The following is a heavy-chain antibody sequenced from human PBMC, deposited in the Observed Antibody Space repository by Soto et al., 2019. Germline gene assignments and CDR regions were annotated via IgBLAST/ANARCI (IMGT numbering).Heavy chain of an antibody. Sequence: QVQLVQSGAEVKRPGSSVKVSCESSGDTFNSYVISWVRQAPGQGLEWMGGIIPIIGVTHYAQKSQGRVTISALSSTGTAYMELTNMRFQDTALYYCARESLGAKGAEHWGQGTLVSLSP. CDR1: GDTFNSYV. D-gene: IGHD3-16*01. J-gene: IGHJ4*02. CDR3: ARESLGAKGAEH. CDR2: IIPIIGVT. V-gene: IGHV1-69*17.